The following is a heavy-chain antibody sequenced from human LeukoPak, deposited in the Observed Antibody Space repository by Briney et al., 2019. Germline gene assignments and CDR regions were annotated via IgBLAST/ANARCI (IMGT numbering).Heavy chain of an antibody. CDR1: GFPFSTYW. D-gene: IGHD6-6*01. V-gene: IGHV3-7*01. J-gene: IGHJ4*02. Sequence: PGGSLRLSCAGSGFPFSTYWMSWVRQAPGKGLEWVADIKPDASEIYYLDSVKGRFTVSRDNAKTSLYLQMNSLRVEDTAVYYCARRGRSSNYFDYWGQGTLVTVSS. CDR3: ARRGRSSNYFDY. CDR2: IKPDASEI.